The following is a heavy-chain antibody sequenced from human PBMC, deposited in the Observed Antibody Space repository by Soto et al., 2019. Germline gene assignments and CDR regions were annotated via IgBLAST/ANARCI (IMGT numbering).Heavy chain of an antibody. V-gene: IGHV3-30-3*01. J-gene: IGHJ4*02. D-gene: IGHD1-26*01. Sequence: QVQLVESGGGVVQPGRSLRLSCAASGFTFSSYAMHWVRQAPGKGLEWVAVISYDGSNKYYADSVKGRFTISRDNSKNTLYLQMNSLRAEETAVYYFARGGGSYYYGGFDYWGQGTLVTVSS. CDR3: ARGGGSYYYGGFDY. CDR2: ISYDGSNK. CDR1: GFTFSSYA.